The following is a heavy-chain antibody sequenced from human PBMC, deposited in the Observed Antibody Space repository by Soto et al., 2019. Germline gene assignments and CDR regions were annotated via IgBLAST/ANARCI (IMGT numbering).Heavy chain of an antibody. CDR3: AKATATGGGAFDI. D-gene: IGHD2-8*02. CDR1: GFTFSIYA. J-gene: IGHJ3*02. Sequence: PGGSLRLSCSASGFTFSIYALHWVRQAPGKGLEYVSAISSSNDGDNTYYADSVKGRFTISRDNSKNKLYLQMSSLRAEDTAVYYCAKATATGGGAFDICGQGTMVTVSS. CDR2: ISSSNDGDNT. V-gene: IGHV3-64D*06.